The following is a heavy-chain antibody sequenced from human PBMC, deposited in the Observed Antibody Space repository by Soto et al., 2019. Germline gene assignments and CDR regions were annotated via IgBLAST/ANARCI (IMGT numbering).Heavy chain of an antibody. CDR3: ARRADYYDSSGYPGYYYYGVDV. CDR1: GGTFSSYA. CDR2: IIPIFGSA. D-gene: IGHD3-22*01. Sequence: QVQLVQSGAEVTKPGSSVKVSCKASGGTFSSYAISWVRQAPGQGLEWMGGIIPIFGSANYAQTFQGRVTITADESTSTAYMDLSSLRSEDTAVYYCARRADYYDSSGYPGYYYYGVDVWGQGTTVTVSS. V-gene: IGHV1-69*01. J-gene: IGHJ6*02.